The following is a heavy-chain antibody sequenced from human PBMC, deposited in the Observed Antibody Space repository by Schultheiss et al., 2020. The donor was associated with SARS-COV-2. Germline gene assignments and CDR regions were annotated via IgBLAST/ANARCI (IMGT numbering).Heavy chain of an antibody. CDR3: ARDRCGGDCYPVGNWFDP. Sequence: GGSLRLSCAASGFTFSSYWMSWVRQAPGKGLEWVAFIRYDGSNKYYADSVKGRFTISRDNSKNTLYLQMNSLRAEDTAVYYCARDRCGGDCYPVGNWFDPWGQGTLVTVSS. V-gene: IGHV3-30*02. D-gene: IGHD2-21*01. CDR2: IRYDGSNK. CDR1: GFTFSSYW. J-gene: IGHJ5*02.